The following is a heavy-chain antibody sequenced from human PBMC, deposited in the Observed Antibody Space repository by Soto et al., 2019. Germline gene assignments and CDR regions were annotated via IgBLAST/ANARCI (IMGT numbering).Heavy chain of an antibody. V-gene: IGHV3-30*18. J-gene: IGHJ6*02. CDR2: TSYDGSKK. CDR3: AKWGLSGHGMDV. Sequence: QVQLVESGGGVVQPGRSLGPSVAASGKIFITNARHWVGKPPGKGLEGGAVTSYDGSKKYYADSVKGRFTISKDNSKNTVYLQMNSLRIEDTAVYYCAKWGLSGHGMDVWGQGTTVTVSS. CDR1: GKIFITNA. D-gene: IGHD7-27*01.